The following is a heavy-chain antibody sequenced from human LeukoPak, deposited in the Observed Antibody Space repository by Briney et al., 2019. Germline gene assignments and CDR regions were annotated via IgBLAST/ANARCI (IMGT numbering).Heavy chain of an antibody. J-gene: IGHJ4*02. CDR3: GKVVYGDYVDY. CDR1: GYTFTSYG. CDR2: ISAYNGNT. V-gene: IGHV1-18*01. Sequence: VASVKVSCKTSGYTFTSYGISWVRQAPGQGLEWMGWISAYNGNTNYAQKLQGRVTMTTDTSTSTAYMELRSLRSDDTAVYYCGKVVYGDYVDYWGQGTLVTVSS. D-gene: IGHD4-17*01.